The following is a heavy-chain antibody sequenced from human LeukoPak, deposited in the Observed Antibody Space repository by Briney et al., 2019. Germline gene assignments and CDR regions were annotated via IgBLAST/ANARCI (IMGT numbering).Heavy chain of an antibody. Sequence: GGSLRLSCAASGFTFSNYWMSWVRQAPGKGLEWVSTISASDDSTFYADSVKGRFTISRDNSKNTLYLQMNSLRAEDTAVYFCAKDLYGDYVGDYWGQGTLVTVSS. CDR1: GFTFSNYW. J-gene: IGHJ4*02. V-gene: IGHV3-23*01. CDR2: ISASDDST. D-gene: IGHD4-17*01. CDR3: AKDLYGDYVGDY.